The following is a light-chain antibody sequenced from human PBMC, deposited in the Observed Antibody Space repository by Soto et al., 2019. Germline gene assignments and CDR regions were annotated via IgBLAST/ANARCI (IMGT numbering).Light chain of an antibody. Sequence: QSVLTQPASVSGSPGQSITISCTGTSSDVGGYNYVSWYQQHPGKAPKLMIYEVSNRPSGVSNRFSGSKSGNTASLTISGIQAADDADYYCSSYTSSSTFYVFGTGTKVTV. CDR3: SSYTSSSTFYV. J-gene: IGLJ1*01. CDR2: EVS. CDR1: SSDVGGYNY. V-gene: IGLV2-14*01.